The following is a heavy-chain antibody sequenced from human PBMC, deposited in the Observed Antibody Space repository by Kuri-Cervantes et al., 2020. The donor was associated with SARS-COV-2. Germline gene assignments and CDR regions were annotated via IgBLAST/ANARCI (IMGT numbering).Heavy chain of an antibody. CDR1: GFKFSDYA. J-gene: IGHJ3*02. CDR2: ISGSGLTT. CDR3: AKVRRVSPDAFDI. V-gene: IGHV3-23*01. Sequence: GESLKISCAASGFKFSDYAMSWVRQAPGKGLEWVSSISGSGLTTYYADSVKGRFTISRDNSKNTLYLQMNSLRAEDTAVYYCAKVRRVSPDAFDIWGQGTMVTVSS.